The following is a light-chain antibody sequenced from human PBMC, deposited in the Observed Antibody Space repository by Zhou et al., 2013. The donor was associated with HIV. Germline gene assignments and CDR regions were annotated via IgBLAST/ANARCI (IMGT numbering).Light chain of an antibody. CDR1: QSFSSIH. J-gene: IGKJ1*01. V-gene: IGKV3-20*01. CDR2: DAS. CDR3: QQYASSPRT. Sequence: EIVLTQSPGTLSLSPGERATLSCRASQSFSSIHLAWYRQKPGQAPRLLIYDASTRATGIPDRLSGSGSGTDFTLTISRLEPEDFAVYSCQQYASSPRTFGQGTKVEIK.